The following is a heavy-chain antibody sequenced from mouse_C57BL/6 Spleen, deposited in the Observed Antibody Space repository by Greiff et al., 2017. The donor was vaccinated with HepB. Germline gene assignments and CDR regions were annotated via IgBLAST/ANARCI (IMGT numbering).Heavy chain of an antibody. Sequence: VKLVESGPGLVQPSQSLSITCTVSGFSLTSYGVHWVRQSPGKGLEWLGVIWRGGSTDYNAAFMSRLSITKDNSKSQVFFKMNSLQADDTAIYYCAKTDYGSRCFDVWGTGTTVTVSS. CDR2: IWRGGST. J-gene: IGHJ1*03. V-gene: IGHV2-5*01. D-gene: IGHD1-1*01. CDR3: AKTDYGSRCFDV. CDR1: GFSLTSYG.